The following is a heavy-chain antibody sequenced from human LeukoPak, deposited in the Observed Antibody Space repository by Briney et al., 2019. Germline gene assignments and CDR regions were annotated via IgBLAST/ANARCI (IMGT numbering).Heavy chain of an antibody. CDR2: IYYSGST. CDR3: ARSQTYYDILTGYYPGKLDY. Sequence: SETLSLTCTVSGGSISSYYWSWIRQPPGKGLEWIGYIYYSGSTNYNPSLKSRVTISVDTSKNQFSLKLSPVTAADTAVYYCARSQTYYDILTGYYPGKLDYWGQGTLVIVSS. CDR1: GGSISSYY. D-gene: IGHD3-9*01. V-gene: IGHV4-59*01. J-gene: IGHJ4*02.